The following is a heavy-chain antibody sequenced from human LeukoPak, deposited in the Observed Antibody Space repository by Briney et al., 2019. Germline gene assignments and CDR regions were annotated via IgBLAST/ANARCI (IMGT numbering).Heavy chain of an antibody. Sequence: PGGSLRLSCAASGFTFSDYSMNWVRQAPGKGLEWLSYISSGSSTIYYADSVKGRFTISRDNSKNTLFLQMNSLRVEDAAIYYCAKDAAGPEYWGQGTLVTVSS. V-gene: IGHV3-48*01. CDR2: ISSGSSTI. J-gene: IGHJ4*02. CDR1: GFTFSDYS. D-gene: IGHD6-13*01. CDR3: AKDAAGPEY.